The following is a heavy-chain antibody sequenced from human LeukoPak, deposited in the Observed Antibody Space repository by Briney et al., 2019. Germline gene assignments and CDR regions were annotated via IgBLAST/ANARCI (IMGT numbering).Heavy chain of an antibody. CDR2: IYTSGST. Sequence: SETLSLTCTVSGDSISSYYGSWIRQPAGKGLEWIGRIYTSGSTNYNPSLKSRVTMSVDTSKNQFSLKLSSVTAADTAVYYCARGIHTGGGYGIGYWGQGTLVTVSS. V-gene: IGHV4-4*07. CDR3: ARGIHTGGGYGIGY. CDR1: GDSISSYY. J-gene: IGHJ4*02. D-gene: IGHD5-18*01.